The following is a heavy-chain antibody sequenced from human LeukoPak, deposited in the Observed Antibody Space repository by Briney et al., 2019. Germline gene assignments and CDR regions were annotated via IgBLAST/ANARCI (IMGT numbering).Heavy chain of an antibody. D-gene: IGHD5-12*01. CDR2: ISAYNGNT. V-gene: IGHV1-18*04. CDR3: ARHLVAHTGGWFDP. CDR1: GYTFTSYY. J-gene: IGHJ5*02. Sequence: ASVKVSCKASGYTFTSYYMHWVRQAPGQGLEWMGWISAYNGNTNYAQKLQGRVTMTTDTSTSTAYMELRSLRSDDTAVYYCARHLVAHTGGWFDPWGQGTLVTVSS.